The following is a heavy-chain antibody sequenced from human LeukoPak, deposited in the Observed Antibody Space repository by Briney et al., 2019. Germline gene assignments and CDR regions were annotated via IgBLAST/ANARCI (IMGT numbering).Heavy chain of an antibody. CDR1: GFTFSNYA. J-gene: IGHJ4*02. D-gene: IGHD2/OR15-2a*01. CDR3: RYFLPYCDY. Sequence: GGSLRLSCAASGFTFSNYAMNWVRQAPGKGLEWVSAISGSGGDTYYADSVKGRFPISRDNSKNTLYLQMNSLRAEDTAVYYCRYFLPYCDYWGRGTLDSVS. V-gene: IGHV3-23*01. CDR2: ISGSGGDT.